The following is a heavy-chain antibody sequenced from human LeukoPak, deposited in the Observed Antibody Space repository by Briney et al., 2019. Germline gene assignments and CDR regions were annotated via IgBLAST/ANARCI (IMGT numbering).Heavy chain of an antibody. CDR3: ASGGYSYGFDY. V-gene: IGHV4-30-2*01. J-gene: IGHJ4*02. Sequence: SQTLSLTCAVSGGSISSGGYSWSWIRQPPGKGLEWIGYIYHNGNTYYSPSLKSRITISVDRSKNQLSLKLSSVTAADTAMYYCASGGYSYGFDYWGQGTLVTVSS. CDR2: IYHNGNT. CDR1: GGSISSGGYS. D-gene: IGHD5-18*01.